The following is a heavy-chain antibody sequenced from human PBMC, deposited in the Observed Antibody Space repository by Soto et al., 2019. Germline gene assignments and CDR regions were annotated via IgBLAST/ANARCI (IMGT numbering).Heavy chain of an antibody. Sequence: QVQLVQSGAEVKKPGASVKVSCKASGYTFTSYGVSWVRQAPGQGLEWMGGISGYNGNTNYAQKLQGRVTMTTATSTSTAYMELRSLRSDDTAVYYCARAGKYYYGSGSPYYYGMDVWGQGITVTVSS. CDR1: GYTFTSYG. D-gene: IGHD3-10*01. CDR3: ARAGKYYYGSGSPYYYGMDV. J-gene: IGHJ6*02. V-gene: IGHV1-18*04. CDR2: ISGYNGNT.